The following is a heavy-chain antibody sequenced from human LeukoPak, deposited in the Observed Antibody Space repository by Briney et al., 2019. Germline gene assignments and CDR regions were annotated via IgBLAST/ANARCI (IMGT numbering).Heavy chain of an antibody. CDR2: INTDGSST. Sequence: GGSLRLSCAASGFTFSSYWMHWVRQAPGKGLVWVSHINTDGSSTTYADSVKGRLTISRDNAKNTLYLQMNSLRAEDTAVYYCARSGGSSSLGYWGQGALVTVSS. D-gene: IGHD6-6*01. V-gene: IGHV3-74*01. J-gene: IGHJ4*02. CDR3: ARSGGSSSLGY. CDR1: GFTFSSYW.